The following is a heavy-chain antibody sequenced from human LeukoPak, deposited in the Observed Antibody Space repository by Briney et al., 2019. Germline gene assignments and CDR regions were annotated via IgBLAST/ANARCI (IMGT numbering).Heavy chain of an antibody. CDR3: AREGRVYYDFWSGYSHYYYYYMDV. CDR2: IYHSGST. CDR1: GYSISSGYY. V-gene: IGHV4-38-2*02. Sequence: SETLSLTCTVSGYSISSGYYWGWIRQPPGKGLEWIGSIYHSGSTYYNPSLKSRVTISVDTSKNQFSLKLSSVTAADTAVYYCAREGRVYYDFWSGYSHYYYYYMDVWGKGTTVTVSS. D-gene: IGHD3-3*01. J-gene: IGHJ6*03.